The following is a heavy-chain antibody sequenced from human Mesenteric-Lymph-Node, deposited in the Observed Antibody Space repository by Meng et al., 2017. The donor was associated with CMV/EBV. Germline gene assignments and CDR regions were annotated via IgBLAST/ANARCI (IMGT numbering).Heavy chain of an antibody. CDR3: AKDRNLFTAVTSDY. D-gene: IGHD3-16*01. Sequence: GGSLRLSCVASGFTFSDYGMDWVRQAPGKGLEWVAFIRYDGSNEYYADSVKGRFTISRDNSKNTLYLQLNSLRAEDMAVYYCAKDRNLFTAVTSDYWGQGMLVTVSS. CDR2: IRYDGSNE. J-gene: IGHJ4*02. CDR1: GFTFSDYG. V-gene: IGHV3-30*02.